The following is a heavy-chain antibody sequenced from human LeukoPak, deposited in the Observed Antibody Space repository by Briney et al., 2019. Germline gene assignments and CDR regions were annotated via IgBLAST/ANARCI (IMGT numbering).Heavy chain of an antibody. CDR2: ISSSSSYT. J-gene: IGHJ4*02. CDR1: GFTFSDYY. V-gene: IGHV3-11*05. Sequence: GGSLRLSCAASGFTFSDYYMSWIRQAPGKGLEWVSYISSSSSYTNYADSVKGRFTISRDNAKNSLYLQMNSLRAEDTAVYYCARAFGPRDVGLFDYWGQGTLVTVSS. CDR3: ARAFGPRDVGLFDY. D-gene: IGHD3-16*01.